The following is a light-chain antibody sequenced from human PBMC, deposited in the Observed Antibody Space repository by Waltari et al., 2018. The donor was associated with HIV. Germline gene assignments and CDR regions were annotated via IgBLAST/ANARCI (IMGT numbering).Light chain of an antibody. Sequence: QSVLTQPPSVSGAPGQSITISCSGGSSNIGAPYDVHWYQQLPGRAPRLLIYADKMRPPGVSDRFSGSRSGTSASLAIAGLQSEDEGDYYCQSYDSGLSGLVFGGGTRLTVL. CDR3: QSYDSGLSGLV. J-gene: IGLJ3*02. V-gene: IGLV1-40*01. CDR1: SSNIGAPYD. CDR2: ADK.